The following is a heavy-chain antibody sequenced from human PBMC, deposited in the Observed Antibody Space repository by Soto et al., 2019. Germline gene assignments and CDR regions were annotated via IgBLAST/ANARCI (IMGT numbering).Heavy chain of an antibody. D-gene: IGHD6-13*01. CDR3: ARSKGQQLSTFDY. CDR1: GFTFSSYT. CDR2: ISSRSSYI. J-gene: IGHJ4*02. V-gene: IGHV3-21*01. Sequence: GGALRLSCAASGFTFSSYTMNWVRQAPGKGLEWVASISSRSSYIYYADSMKGRFTVSRDNSKNSLYLQMNSLRVDDTAVYYCARSKGQQLSTFDYWGQGTQVTVSS.